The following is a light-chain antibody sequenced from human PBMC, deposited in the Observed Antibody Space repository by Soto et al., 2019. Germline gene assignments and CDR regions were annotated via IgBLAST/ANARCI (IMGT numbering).Light chain of an antibody. V-gene: IGKV1-5*01. CDR3: QRYNSF. CDR1: QNINRW. CDR2: DAS. J-gene: IGKJ2*01. Sequence: EMQMTQSPSTLSASVGDRVTITCRASQNINRWLAWYQQRPGKAPKLLIYDASTLESGVPSRFSGSGSGTEFTLTISSLQPDDSATYYCQRYNSFFGQGTKLEIK.